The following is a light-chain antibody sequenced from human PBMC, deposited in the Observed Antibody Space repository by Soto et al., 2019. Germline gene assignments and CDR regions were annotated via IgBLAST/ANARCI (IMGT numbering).Light chain of an antibody. J-gene: IGKJ1*01. CDR3: QQYGNTPWT. CDR2: AAS. CDR1: QSISNY. V-gene: IGKV1-39*01. Sequence: DIQMTQSPSSLSASVGDRVTITCRTSQSISNYLNWYQQKPGKAPKLLIYAASSLQSGVPSRFSGSGSGTDFTLTISSLQPEDFAVYYCQQYGNTPWTFGQGTKVEIK.